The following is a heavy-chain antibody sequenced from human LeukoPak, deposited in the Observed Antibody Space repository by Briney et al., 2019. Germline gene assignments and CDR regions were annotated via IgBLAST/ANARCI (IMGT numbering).Heavy chain of an antibody. D-gene: IGHD3-10*01. J-gene: IGHJ4*02. V-gene: IGHV3-33*01. CDR1: GFTFSSYG. CDR2: IWYDGSNK. CDR3: ARDRKYYGSGSYFAFDY. Sequence: GGSLRLSCAASGFTFSSYGMHWVRQAPGKGLEWVAVIWYDGSNKHYADSVKGRFTISRDNSKNTLYLQMNSLRAEDTAVYYCARDRKYYGSGSYFAFDYWGQGTLVTVSS.